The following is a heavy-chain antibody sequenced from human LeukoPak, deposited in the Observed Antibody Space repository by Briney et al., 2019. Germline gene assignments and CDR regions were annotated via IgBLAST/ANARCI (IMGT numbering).Heavy chain of an antibody. D-gene: IGHD3-3*01. V-gene: IGHV3-23*01. J-gene: IGHJ4*02. Sequence: GGSLRLSCAASGFTFSSYAMSWVRQAPGKGLEWVSVISGSGGSTYYADSVKGRFTISRDNSKNTLYLQMNSLRAEDTAVYYCAKARRDFWSGYLPSSDYWGQGTLVTVSS. CDR3: AKARRDFWSGYLPSSDY. CDR2: ISGSGGST. CDR1: GFTFSSYA.